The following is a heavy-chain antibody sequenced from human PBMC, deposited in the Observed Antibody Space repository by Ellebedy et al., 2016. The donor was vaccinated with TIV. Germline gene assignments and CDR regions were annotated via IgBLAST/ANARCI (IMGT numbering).Heavy chain of an antibody. D-gene: IGHD3-10*02. CDR2: ISGSGGSK. CDR1: GFTFSNYA. J-gene: IGHJ4*02. Sequence: GESLKISCATSGFTFSNYAMSWVRQAPGKGLEWVSVISGSGGSKYYADSVKGRFTISRDYSKKTRYLQKNSLRPEDTAVYYCASSRYHYYVGNTIFAYWGQGTLVTVSS. CDR3: ASSRYHYYVGNTIFAY. V-gene: IGHV3-23*01.